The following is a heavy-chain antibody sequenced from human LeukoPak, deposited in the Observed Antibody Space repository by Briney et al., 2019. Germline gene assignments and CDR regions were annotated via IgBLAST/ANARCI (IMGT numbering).Heavy chain of an antibody. J-gene: IGHJ3*02. V-gene: IGHV3-23*01. CDR1: GFTFISAA. CDR2: NRGSGGST. CDR3: AVVQAATQLSIANVVFDI. D-gene: IGHD2-2*01. Sequence: GGCLRLSCAASGFTFISAAISWVRQAPGRGPGWVSANRGSGGSTYYAASEKDRFTISRDNSKKPLYLQMNSVRAEGTAVYYCAVVQAATQLSIANVVFDIWGEGTMVTVS.